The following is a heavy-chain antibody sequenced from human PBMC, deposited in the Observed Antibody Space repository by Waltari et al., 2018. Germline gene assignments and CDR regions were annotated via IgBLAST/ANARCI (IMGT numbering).Heavy chain of an antibody. D-gene: IGHD5-12*01. V-gene: IGHV3-23*01. CDR3: AKSEWLDDAFDI. Sequence: EVQLLESGGGLVQPGGSLRLSCAASGFTFSSYAMSWVRQAPGKGLEWVSAISGSGSSTYYADSVKGRFTISRDNSKNTLYLQMNSLRAEDTAVYYCAKSEWLDDAFDIWGQGTMVTVSS. CDR2: ISGSGSST. CDR1: GFTFSSYA. J-gene: IGHJ3*02.